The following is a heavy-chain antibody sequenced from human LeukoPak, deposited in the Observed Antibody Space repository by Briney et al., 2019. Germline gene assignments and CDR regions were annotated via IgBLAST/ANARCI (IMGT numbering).Heavy chain of an antibody. Sequence: HPGGSLRLSCAASGFTFSSYAMSWVRQAPGKGLEWVSAISGSGGSTYYADSVKGRFTISRDNSKNTLYLQMNSLRADDTAVYYCAGGSLGSGTSFDCCPLDYWGQGTLVTVSS. CDR2: ISGSGGST. CDR1: GFTFSSYA. CDR3: AGGSLGSGTSFDCCPLDY. V-gene: IGHV3-23*01. J-gene: IGHJ4*02. D-gene: IGHD2-15*01.